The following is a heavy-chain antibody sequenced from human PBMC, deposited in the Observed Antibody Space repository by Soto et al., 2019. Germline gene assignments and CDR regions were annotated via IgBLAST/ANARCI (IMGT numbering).Heavy chain of an antibody. CDR3: AAGSIRRSGSLDWFDP. CDR1: GFTFTSSA. V-gene: IGHV1-58*01. CDR2: IVVGSGNT. Sequence: GASVKVSCKASGFTFTSSAVQWVRQARGQRLEWIGWIVVGSGNTNYAQKFQERVTITRDMSTSTAYMELSSLRSEDTAVYYCAAGSIRRSGSLDWFDPWGQGTLVTVSS. D-gene: IGHD3-10*01. J-gene: IGHJ5*02.